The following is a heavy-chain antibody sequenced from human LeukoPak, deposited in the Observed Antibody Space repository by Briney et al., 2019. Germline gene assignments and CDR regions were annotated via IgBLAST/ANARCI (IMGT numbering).Heavy chain of an antibody. CDR2: ISNDGTTK. V-gene: IGHV3-30*04. CDR3: AKGNDYYSYSFDY. D-gene: IGHD2-21*01. CDR1: GFTFSSHV. Sequence: PGGSLRLSCAASGFTFSSHVFYWVRQAPGKGLEWVAFISNDGTTKYYADSVKGRFTIYRYNAKNSLYLQMNSLRAEDTALYYCAKGNDYYSYSFDYWGQGTLVTVSS. J-gene: IGHJ4*02.